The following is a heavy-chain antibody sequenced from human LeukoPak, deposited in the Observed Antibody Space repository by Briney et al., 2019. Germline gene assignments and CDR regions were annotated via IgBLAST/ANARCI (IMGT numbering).Heavy chain of an antibody. D-gene: IGHD1-26*01. CDR3: AKDRHVGATTTGDY. V-gene: IGHV3-30*18. J-gene: IGHJ4*02. CDR2: RSYDGSNK. CDR1: GFTFNSYG. Sequence: PGRSLRLSCAASGFTFNSYGMHWVRQAPGKGLEWVAVRSYDGSNKYYADSVKGRFTISRDNSKNTLYLQMNSLRAEDTAVYYCAKDRHVGATTTGDYWGQGTLFTVSS.